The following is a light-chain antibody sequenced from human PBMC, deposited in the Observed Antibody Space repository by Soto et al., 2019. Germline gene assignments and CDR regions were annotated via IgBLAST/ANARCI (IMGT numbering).Light chain of an antibody. J-gene: IGKJ4*01. V-gene: IGKV1-9*01. CDR2: LAS. Sequence: IQLTQSPSSLSASVGDRVTITCRASQDISRSLAWYQQRPGRAPRLLIYLASNLQSGVPSRFSGSGSGTDFTLTIGGLQPEDFATYHCQQLYGYPLAFGGGTRVEIK. CDR3: QQLYGYPLA. CDR1: QDISRS.